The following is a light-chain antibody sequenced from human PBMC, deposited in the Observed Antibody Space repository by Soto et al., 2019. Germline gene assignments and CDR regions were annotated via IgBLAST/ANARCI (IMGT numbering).Light chain of an antibody. CDR3: QQLNNYPVT. Sequence: IQLTQSPSSLSASVGDRVTISCRASQDIGNYLAWYQQKPGEAPKLLIYDASTLQSGVPVRFGGSGSGTDFTLTISSLQPEDFATYYCQQLNNYPVTFGQGTRLEIK. CDR1: QDIGNY. V-gene: IGKV1-9*01. CDR2: DAS. J-gene: IGKJ5*01.